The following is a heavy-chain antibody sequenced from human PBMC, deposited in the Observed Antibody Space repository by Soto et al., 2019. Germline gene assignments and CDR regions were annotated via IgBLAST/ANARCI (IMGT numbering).Heavy chain of an antibody. V-gene: IGHV3-33*01. CDR3: ARVGRPQHLLTGFDN. D-gene: IGHD3-16*01. J-gene: IGHJ5*02. Sequence: QVQLVESGGGVVQPGWSLRLSCVTSGFTFSDYAMHWVRQAPGKGLEWVAVIRPDGSNRYYADSVKGRFTISRDISKNTLCLQMSSLRADDTAVYFCARVGRPQHLLTGFDNWGQGTLVTVSS. CDR1: GFTFSDYA. CDR2: IRPDGSNR.